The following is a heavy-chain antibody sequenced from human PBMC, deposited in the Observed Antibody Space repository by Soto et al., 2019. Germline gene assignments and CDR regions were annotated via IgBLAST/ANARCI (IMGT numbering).Heavy chain of an antibody. CDR2: ISGSGGTT. V-gene: IGHV3-23*01. CDR3: AKDAQGTRPDWFDP. J-gene: IGHJ5*02. Sequence: EVQLLESGGGLAQPGGSLRLSCAASGFTFSSYAMTWIRQAPGKGLEWVSSISGSGGTTYDADSVKGRFAISRDNSKNTLYLQVNGLRAEDTAVYYCAKDAQGTRPDWFDPWGQGTLVTVSS. CDR1: GFTFSSYA. D-gene: IGHD2-2*01.